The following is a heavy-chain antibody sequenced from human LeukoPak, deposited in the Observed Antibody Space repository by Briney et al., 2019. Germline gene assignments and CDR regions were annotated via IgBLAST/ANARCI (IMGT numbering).Heavy chain of an antibody. V-gene: IGHV1-18*01. J-gene: IGHJ4*02. Sequence: VASVKVSCKASGYTFTSYGISWVRQAPGQGLEWMGWISAYNGNTNYAQKLQGRVTMTTDTSTSTAYMELRSLRSDDTAVYYCARATNYYDSSGYYGDWGQGTLVTVSS. CDR1: GYTFTSYG. D-gene: IGHD3-22*01. CDR3: ARATNYYDSSGYYGD. CDR2: ISAYNGNT.